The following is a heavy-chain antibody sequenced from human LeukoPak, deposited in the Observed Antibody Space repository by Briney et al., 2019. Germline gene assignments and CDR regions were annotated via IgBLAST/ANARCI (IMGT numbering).Heavy chain of an antibody. CDR1: GGSISSSSYY. Sequence: SETLSLTCTVSGGSISSSSYYWGWIRQPPGKGLEWIGGVYYSGSTHYKPSLKSRVTISVDTPKNQFSLKLSSVTAADTAVYYCARLGHLAVAGYYYYYTDVWGKGTTVTISS. V-gene: IGHV4-39*07. J-gene: IGHJ6*03. CDR2: VYYSGST. D-gene: IGHD6-19*01. CDR3: ARLGHLAVAGYYYYYTDV.